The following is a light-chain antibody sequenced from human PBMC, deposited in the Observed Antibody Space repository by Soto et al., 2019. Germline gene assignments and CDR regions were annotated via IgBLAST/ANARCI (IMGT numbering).Light chain of an antibody. V-gene: IGLV2-14*01. J-gene: IGLJ1*01. Sequence: QSALTQPASVSGSPGQSTTISCTGTSDNIGRFSFVSWYQQHPGKAPKLLIYELIKRPSGISDRFSGSKSGNTASLTISGLQAEDEADYYCSSYETTSRRLFGTGTKVTVL. CDR1: SDNIGRFSF. CDR2: ELI. CDR3: SSYETTSRRL.